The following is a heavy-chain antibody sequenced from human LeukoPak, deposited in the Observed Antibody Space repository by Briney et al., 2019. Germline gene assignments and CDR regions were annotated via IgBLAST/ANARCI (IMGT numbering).Heavy chain of an antibody. J-gene: IGHJ4*02. Sequence: GGSLTLSCAASGFTFSSYAMSWVRQAPGKGLEWVSAISGTGGSTHYADSVKGRFTISRDNSKNTLYLQMNSLRAEDTAVYYCAKDGRVGYSSSWSNYWGQGTLVTVSS. V-gene: IGHV3-23*01. D-gene: IGHD6-13*01. CDR1: GFTFSSYA. CDR2: ISGTGGST. CDR3: AKDGRVGYSSSWSNY.